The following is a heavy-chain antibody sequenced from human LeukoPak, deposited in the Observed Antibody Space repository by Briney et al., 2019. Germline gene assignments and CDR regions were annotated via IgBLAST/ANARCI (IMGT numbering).Heavy chain of an antibody. Sequence: PGGSLRLSCAASGFTLSSYEMNWVRQAPGKGLEWVSSISSSSSYIYYADSVKGRFTISRDNAKNSLYLQMNSLRAEDTAVYYCARLAHPPNFDYWGQGTLVTVSS. V-gene: IGHV3-21*01. CDR3: ARLAHPPNFDY. CDR1: GFTLSSYE. J-gene: IGHJ4*02. CDR2: ISSSSSYI.